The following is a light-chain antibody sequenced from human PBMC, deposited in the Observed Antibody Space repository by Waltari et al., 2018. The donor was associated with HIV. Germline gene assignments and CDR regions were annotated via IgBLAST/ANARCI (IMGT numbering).Light chain of an antibody. V-gene: IGLV1-44*01. CDR1: SSNIGSNT. J-gene: IGLJ3*02. CDR2: SNN. Sequence: QSVLTQPPSASGTPGQRVTIPCSGRSSNIGSNTVNWYQHLPGTAPNLLIYSNNQLPSGVPDRFSGSKSGTSASLAISGLQSEDEADYYCATWDDSPDGPVFGGGTKLTVL. CDR3: ATWDDSPDGPV.